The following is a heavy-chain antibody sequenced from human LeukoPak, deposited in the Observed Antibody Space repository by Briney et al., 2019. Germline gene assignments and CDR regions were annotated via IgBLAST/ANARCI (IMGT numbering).Heavy chain of an antibody. J-gene: IGHJ4*02. CDR1: GFTFDDYA. CDR3: AKDRLAEAKVVAHTPHD. D-gene: IGHD3-22*01. Sequence: GGSLRLSRAASGFTFDDYAMHWVRQAPGKGLEWVSGISWNSGSIGYADSVKGRFTISRDNSKNTLYLQMNSLRAEDTAVYYCAKDRLAEAKVVAHTPHDWGQGTLVTVSS. V-gene: IGHV3-9*01. CDR2: ISWNSGSI.